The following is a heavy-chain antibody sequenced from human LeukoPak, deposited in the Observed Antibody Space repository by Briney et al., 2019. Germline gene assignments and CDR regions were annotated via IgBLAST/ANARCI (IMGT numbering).Heavy chain of an antibody. V-gene: IGHV1-69*05. D-gene: IGHD2-21*02. J-gene: IGHJ5*02. CDR3: ARGTGDCCGYNWFDP. CDR2: IIPIFGTA. Sequence: ASVKVSCKASGGTFSGYAISRVRQAPGQGLEWMGGIIPIFGTANYAQKFQGRVTITTDESTSTAYMELSSLRSEDTAVYYCARGTGDCCGYNWFDPWGQGTLVTVSS. CDR1: GGTFSGYA.